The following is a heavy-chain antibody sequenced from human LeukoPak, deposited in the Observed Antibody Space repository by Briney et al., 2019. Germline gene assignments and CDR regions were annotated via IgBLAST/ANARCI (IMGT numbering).Heavy chain of an antibody. CDR2: IYSDSSA. Sequence: GGSLRLSCAASGIAVSYNFMSWVRQAPGRGLEWVSVIYSDSSADYADSVKGRFTISRDDAKNTLYLQMNSLRAGDTAVYYCARAPRPFDNSDYYFDYWGQGSLVTVSS. CDR3: ARAPRPFDNSDYYFDY. V-gene: IGHV3-53*01. J-gene: IGHJ4*02. D-gene: IGHD6-25*01. CDR1: GIAVSYNF.